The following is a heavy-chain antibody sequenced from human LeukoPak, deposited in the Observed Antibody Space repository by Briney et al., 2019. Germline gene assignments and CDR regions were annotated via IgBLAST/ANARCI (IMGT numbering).Heavy chain of an antibody. CDR3: ARDYGGNSDYFDY. V-gene: IGHV4-39*02. J-gene: IGHJ4*02. Sequence: PSVTLSLTCTVSGGSISSSSYYWGWIRQPPGKGLEWIGSIYYSGSTYYNPSLKSRVTISVDTSKNQFSLKLSSVTAADTAVYYCARDYGGNSDYFDYWGQGTLVTVSS. CDR1: GGSISSSSYY. D-gene: IGHD4-23*01. CDR2: IYYSGST.